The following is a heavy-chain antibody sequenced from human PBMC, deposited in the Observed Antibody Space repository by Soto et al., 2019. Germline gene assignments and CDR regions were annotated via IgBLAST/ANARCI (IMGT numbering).Heavy chain of an antibody. Sequence: LRRTLSLTCAVSGGSISSSNWWSWVRQPPGKGLEWIGEIYHSGSTNYNPSLKSRVTISVDKSKNQFSLKLSSVTAADTAVYYCARVAVAGTRVDYWGQGTRVTVSS. J-gene: IGHJ4*02. D-gene: IGHD6-19*01. CDR2: IYHSGST. CDR1: GGSISSSNW. V-gene: IGHV4-4*02. CDR3: ARVAVAGTRVDY.